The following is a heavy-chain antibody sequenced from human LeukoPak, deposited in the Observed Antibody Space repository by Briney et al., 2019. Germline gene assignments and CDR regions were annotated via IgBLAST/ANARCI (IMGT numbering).Heavy chain of an antibody. V-gene: IGHV1-8*03. CDR2: MNPNSGNT. CDR1: GYTFTSYD. J-gene: IGHJ4*02. Sequence: ASVKVSCKASGYTFTSYDINWVRQATGQGLEWMGWMNPNSGNTGYALKFQGRVTITRNTSISTAYMELSSLRSDDTAVYYCARDLLFPYYYGSGSYHYFDYWGQGTLVTVSS. CDR3: ARDLLFPYYYGSGSYHYFDY. D-gene: IGHD3-10*01.